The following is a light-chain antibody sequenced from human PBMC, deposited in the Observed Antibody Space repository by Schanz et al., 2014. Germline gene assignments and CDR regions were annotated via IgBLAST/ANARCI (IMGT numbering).Light chain of an antibody. Sequence: QSALTQPASVSGSPGQSITISCTGSRSDVGSYNHVSWYQQHPGKVPKLIIYEVSKWPSGVPDRFSGSKSGNTASLTISGLKAEDEADYYCCSYAGSYTWVFGGGTKLTVL. J-gene: IGLJ3*02. CDR2: EVS. CDR3: CSYAGSYTWV. CDR1: RSDVGSYNH. V-gene: IGLV2-11*01.